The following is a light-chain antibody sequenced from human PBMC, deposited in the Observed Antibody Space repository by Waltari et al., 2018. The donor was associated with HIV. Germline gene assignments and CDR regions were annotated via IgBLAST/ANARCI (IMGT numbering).Light chain of an antibody. CDR3: MQALQTPLIT. CDR2: LGS. CDR1: QSLLNSNGFNY. V-gene: IGKV2-28*01. Sequence: DIVMTQSPLSLPVTPGEPASISCRSSQSLLNSNGFNYLDWYLQKPGQSPRLLIYLGSTRAPGVPDRFSGSGSGTDFTLKISRVEAEYVGVYYCMQALQTPLITFGQGTRLEIK. J-gene: IGKJ5*01.